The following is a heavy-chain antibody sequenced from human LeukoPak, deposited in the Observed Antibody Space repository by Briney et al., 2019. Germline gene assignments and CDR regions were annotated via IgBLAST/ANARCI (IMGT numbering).Heavy chain of an antibody. CDR2: ISSSSDYI. J-gene: IGHJ6*02. V-gene: IGHV3-21*01. CDR3: AKGAARQGGRGNYYYYYGMDV. D-gene: IGHD6-6*01. Sequence: GGSLRLSCAASGFTFSSYSMNWVRQAPGKGLEWVSSISSSSDYIYYADSVKGRFTISRDNAKNSLYLQMNSLRAEDMAVYYCAKGAARQGGRGNYYYYYGMDVWGQGTTVTVSS. CDR1: GFTFSSYS.